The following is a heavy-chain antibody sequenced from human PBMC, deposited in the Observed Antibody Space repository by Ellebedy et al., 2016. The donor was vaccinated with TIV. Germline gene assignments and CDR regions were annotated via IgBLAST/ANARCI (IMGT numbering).Heavy chain of an antibody. Sequence: GESLKISCAASGLTVSSSYMNWVRQAPGKGLEWVGRIKSQSDGEKTDYAAPVKGRVTISRDDSENTLYLEVNSLKTEDTGIYYCTTQILKGYYWGQGTLVTVSS. J-gene: IGHJ4*02. V-gene: IGHV3-15*01. CDR2: IKSQSDGEKT. CDR1: GLTVSSSY. CDR3: TTQILKGYY.